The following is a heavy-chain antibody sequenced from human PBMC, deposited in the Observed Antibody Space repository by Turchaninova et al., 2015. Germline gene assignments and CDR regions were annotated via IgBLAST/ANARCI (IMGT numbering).Heavy chain of an antibody. V-gene: IGHV1-69*06. J-gene: IGHJ6*03. CDR3: ARGGTSLYYSYMDV. CDR1: GGTFSNYG. D-gene: IGHD2-2*01. CDR2: ISPIFGTA. Sequence: QVQLGQSGAEVQKPGSSVGVLCTASGGTFSNYGINWVGQAPGQGSEWRGGISPIFGTANYAQKSQARVTITADTSTSTAYMELSSLTSEDTAVYFCARGGTSLYYSYMDVWGKGTTVTVS.